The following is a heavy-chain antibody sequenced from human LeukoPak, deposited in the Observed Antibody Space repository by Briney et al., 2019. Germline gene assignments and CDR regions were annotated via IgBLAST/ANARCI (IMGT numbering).Heavy chain of an antibody. CDR2: IIPIFGTA. J-gene: IGHJ3*02. CDR3: ARDIVPNRGTFDI. CDR1: GYTFTSYG. V-gene: IGHV1-69*13. Sequence: ASVKVSCKASGYTFTSYGISWVRQAPGQGLEWMGGIIPIFGTANYAQKFQGRVTITADESTSTAYMELSSLRSEDTAVYYCARDIVPNRGTFDIWGQGTMVTVSS. D-gene: IGHD2-8*01.